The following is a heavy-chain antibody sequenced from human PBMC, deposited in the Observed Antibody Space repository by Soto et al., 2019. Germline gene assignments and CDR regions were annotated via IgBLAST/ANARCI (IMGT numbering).Heavy chain of an antibody. Sequence: SETLSLTCTVSGGSISSGGYYWSWIRQHPGKGLEWIGYIYYSGSTYYNPSLKSRVTISVDTSKNQFSLKLSSVTAADTAVYYCARGYSSGWYWFDPWGQGTLVTVSS. V-gene: IGHV4-31*03. CDR3: ARGYSSGWYWFDP. CDR2: IYYSGST. CDR1: GGSISSGGYY. D-gene: IGHD6-19*01. J-gene: IGHJ5*02.